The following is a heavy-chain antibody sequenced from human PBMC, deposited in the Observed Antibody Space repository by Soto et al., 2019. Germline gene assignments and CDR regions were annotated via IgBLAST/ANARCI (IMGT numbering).Heavy chain of an antibody. CDR1: GGSFSGYY. D-gene: IGHD1-7*01. Sequence: KASETLSLTCADYGGSFSGYYWSWIRQPPGKGLEWIGEINHSGSTNYNPSLKSRVTISVDTSKNQFSLKLSSVTAADTAVYYCASPLGSAGTTVNADLDAFDIWGQGTMVTVSS. CDR2: INHSGST. J-gene: IGHJ3*02. V-gene: IGHV4-34*01. CDR3: ASPLGSAGTTVNADLDAFDI.